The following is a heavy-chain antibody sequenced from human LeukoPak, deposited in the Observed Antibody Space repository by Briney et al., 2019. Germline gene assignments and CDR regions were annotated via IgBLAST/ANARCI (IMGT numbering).Heavy chain of an antibody. CDR3: ARPLAEVRGQNWFDP. J-gene: IGHJ5*02. CDR2: ISTYNGNT. V-gene: IGHV1-18*04. D-gene: IGHD3-10*01. Sequence: ASVNVSSTPSGYTFTIYGISSVPQAPRQGLEWMGWISTYNGNTNHTQKLQGRVTMTTDTSTSTAYMELRSLRPDDTAVYYCARPLAEVRGQNWFDPWGQGTLVTVSS. CDR1: GYTFTIYG.